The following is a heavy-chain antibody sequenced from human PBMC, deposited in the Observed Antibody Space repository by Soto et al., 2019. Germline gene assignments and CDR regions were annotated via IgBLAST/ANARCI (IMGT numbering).Heavy chain of an antibody. Sequence: QVQLVQSVGEVKKPGAPVKVSCKTSVCSFTTYGISWVRQAPGQGLEWMGWISAYNGNTNYAQKLQGRVTMTTDTTTSKASVQLRSPSSADTAVYFSAREGTALSSESGMDVWGQAGTLTGSS. CDR1: VCSFTTYG. CDR3: AREGTALSSESGMDV. D-gene: IGHD6-6*01. J-gene: IGHJ6*02. CDR2: ISAYNGNT. V-gene: IGHV1-18*01.